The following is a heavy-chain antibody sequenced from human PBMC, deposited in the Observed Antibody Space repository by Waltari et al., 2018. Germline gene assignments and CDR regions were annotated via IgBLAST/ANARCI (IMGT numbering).Heavy chain of an antibody. CDR1: GGSFIGYT. Sequence: QVQLKQWGAGTLKPSDTLSLTCGVYGGSFIGYTWTWARQPPGKGLGWICEINNGGVTNYSPSLKSRVTISVDASKNQFSLFVRSVTAADTAVYYCARGGVPDYYGSGSPYRNWFDPWGQGTLVTVSS. D-gene: IGHD3-10*01. V-gene: IGHV4-34*02. J-gene: IGHJ5*02. CDR3: ARGGVPDYYGSGSPYRNWFDP. CDR2: INNGGVT.